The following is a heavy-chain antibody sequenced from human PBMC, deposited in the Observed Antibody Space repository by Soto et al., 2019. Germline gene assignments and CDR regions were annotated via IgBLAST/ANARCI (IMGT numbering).Heavy chain of an antibody. CDR1: GFTFSNAW. J-gene: IGHJ4*02. CDR2: IKSKTDGGTT. V-gene: IGHV3-15*01. D-gene: IGHD3-22*01. Sequence: GGSLRLSCAASGFTFSNAWMTWVRQAPGKGLEWVGRIKSKTDGGTTDYAAPVKGRFTISRDDSRNMLYLQMNSLKTEDTALYYSVTDTNDYDSRGYYYRDYWGQGTLVTASS. CDR3: VTDTNDYDSRGYYYRDY.